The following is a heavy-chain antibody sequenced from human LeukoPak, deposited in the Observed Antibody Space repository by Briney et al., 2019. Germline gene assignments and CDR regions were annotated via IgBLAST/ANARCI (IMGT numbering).Heavy chain of an antibody. D-gene: IGHD1-1*01. CDR3: ARDPNGPSWFDP. V-gene: IGHV4-39*07. J-gene: IGHJ5*02. Sequence: SETLSLTCTVSGGSISSSSYYWGWIRQPPGKGLEWIGSIYYSGSTYYNPSLKSRVTISVDTSKNQFSLKLSSVTAADTAVYYCARDPNGPSWFDPWGQGTLVTVSS. CDR2: IYYSGST. CDR1: GGSISSSSYY.